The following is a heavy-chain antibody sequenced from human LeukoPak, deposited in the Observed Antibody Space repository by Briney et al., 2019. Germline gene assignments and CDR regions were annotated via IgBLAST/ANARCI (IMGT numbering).Heavy chain of an antibody. CDR3: ARDLWEHGAFDI. V-gene: IGHV3-30-3*01. CDR1: GFTFSSYA. J-gene: IGHJ3*02. Sequence: PGGSLRLSCAASGFTFSSYAMHWVRQAPGKGLEWVAVMSYDGSNKYYADSVKGRFTISRDNAKNSLYLQMNSLRGDDTAVYYCARDLWEHGAFDIWGQGTMVTVSS. CDR2: MSYDGSNK. D-gene: IGHD1-26*01.